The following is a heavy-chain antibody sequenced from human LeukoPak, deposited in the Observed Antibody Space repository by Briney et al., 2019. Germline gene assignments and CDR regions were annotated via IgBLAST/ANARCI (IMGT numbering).Heavy chain of an antibody. J-gene: IGHJ6*02. V-gene: IGHV4-59*08. Sequence: SETLSLTCTVSGGSISSYYWSWIRQPPGKGLEWIGYIYYSGSTNHNPSLKSRVTISVDTSKNQFSLKLSSVTAADTAVYYCAGHSGGYSYGYKFYYGMDVWGQGTTVTVSS. D-gene: IGHD5-18*01. CDR2: IYYSGST. CDR1: GGSISSYY. CDR3: AGHSGGYSYGYKFYYGMDV.